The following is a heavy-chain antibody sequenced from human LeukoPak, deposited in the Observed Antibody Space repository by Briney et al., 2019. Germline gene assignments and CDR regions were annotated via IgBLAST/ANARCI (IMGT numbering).Heavy chain of an antibody. Sequence: PGGSLRLSCAASGFNFIDYSMNWVRQAPGEGLGWISYIGISSGNTKYADSVKGRFTISRDRARNSLYLQMDSLRPEDTALYYCAKDTGGNGAYFYAMDVWGQGTSVTVSS. V-gene: IGHV3-48*04. CDR1: GFNFIDYS. CDR3: AKDTGGNGAYFYAMDV. J-gene: IGHJ6*02. D-gene: IGHD4-23*01. CDR2: IGISSGNT.